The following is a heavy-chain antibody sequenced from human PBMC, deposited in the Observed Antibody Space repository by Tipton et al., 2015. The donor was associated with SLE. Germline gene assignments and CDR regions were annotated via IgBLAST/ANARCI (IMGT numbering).Heavy chain of an antibody. V-gene: IGHV4-38-2*01. Sequence: LSCAVSGYSISSGYYWGWIRQPPGKGLEWIGSIYHSGSTYYNTSLKSRVTILVDTSKNQFSLKLSSVTAADTAVYYCARQSGQLLASGAFDIWGQGTMVTVSS. J-gene: IGHJ3*02. CDR3: ARQSGQLLASGAFDI. CDR2: IYHSGST. CDR1: GYSISSGYY. D-gene: IGHD1-26*01.